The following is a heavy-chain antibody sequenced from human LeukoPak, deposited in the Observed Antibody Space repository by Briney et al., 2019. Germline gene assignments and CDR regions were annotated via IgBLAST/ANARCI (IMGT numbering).Heavy chain of an antibody. D-gene: IGHD2-21*02. CDR3: ARGANCGGDCYEWYFDL. Sequence: GGSLRLSCAASGFSFSSYGMHWVRQAPGKGLERVAVIWYDGSNKYYADSVKGRFTISRDNFKNLVYLQMNSLRAEDTAVYYCARGANCGGDCYEWYFDLWGRGTLVTVSS. V-gene: IGHV3-33*01. CDR1: GFSFSSYG. CDR2: IWYDGSNK. J-gene: IGHJ2*01.